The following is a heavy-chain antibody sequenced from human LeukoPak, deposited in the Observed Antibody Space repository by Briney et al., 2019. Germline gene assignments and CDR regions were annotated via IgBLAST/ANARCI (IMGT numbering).Heavy chain of an antibody. CDR2: INHSGST. Sequence: SETLSLTCAVYGASFSGYYCSWIRQPPGKWLEWIREINHSGSTNYNPSLKSRVTISVDPSKNQFSLKLSSVTAADTAVYSCARISYSGSYYFDYWGQGTLVTVSS. V-gene: IGHV4-34*01. CDR1: GASFSGYY. J-gene: IGHJ4*02. CDR3: ARISYSGSYYFDY. D-gene: IGHD1-26*01.